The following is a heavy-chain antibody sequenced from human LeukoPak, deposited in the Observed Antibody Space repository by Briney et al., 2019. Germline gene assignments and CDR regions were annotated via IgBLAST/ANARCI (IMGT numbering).Heavy chain of an antibody. Sequence: SETLSLTCDVSGGSIRGDYWSWIRQPAGRGLEWIRRVHTSGSTNYNPSLKSRVTLSQDTSKNQFYLRLTSVTAADTAVYYCARDVPIRYSYGYDAFDIWGQGTMVTVSS. J-gene: IGHJ3*02. CDR1: GGSIRGDY. CDR3: ARDVPIRYSYGYDAFDI. CDR2: VHTSGST. D-gene: IGHD5-18*01. V-gene: IGHV4-4*07.